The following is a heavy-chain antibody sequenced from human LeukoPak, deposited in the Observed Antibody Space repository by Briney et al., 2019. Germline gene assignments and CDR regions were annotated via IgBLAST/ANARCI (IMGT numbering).Heavy chain of an antibody. Sequence: SETLSLTCTVSGGSISSYYWSWIRQPPGKGLEWIGYIYYSGSTNYNPSLKSRVTISVDKSKNQFSLKLSSVTAADTAVYYCARRSDTAMVTSYFDYWGQGTLVTVSS. CDR3: ARRSDTAMVTSYFDY. CDR1: GGSISSYY. J-gene: IGHJ4*02. D-gene: IGHD5-18*01. V-gene: IGHV4-59*12. CDR2: IYYSGST.